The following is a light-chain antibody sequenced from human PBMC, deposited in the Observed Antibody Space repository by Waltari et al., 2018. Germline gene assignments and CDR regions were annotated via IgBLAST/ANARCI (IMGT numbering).Light chain of an antibody. CDR1: SSDVRDYQY. CDR3: SSYTSSSLYV. CDR2: DVS. Sequence: QSALTQPASVSGSPGQSITISCTGTSSDVRDYQYVSWYQQHPGKAPKLMMYDVSDRPSGVSNRFSAAKSGNTASLSICGLQSEDEADYYCSSYTSSSLYVFGTGTKVTVL. V-gene: IGLV2-14*01. J-gene: IGLJ1*01.